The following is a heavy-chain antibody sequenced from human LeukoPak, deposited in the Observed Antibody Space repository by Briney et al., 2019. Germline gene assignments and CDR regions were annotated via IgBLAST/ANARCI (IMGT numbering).Heavy chain of an antibody. Sequence: PGGSLRLSCAASGFTFDDYGMSWVRQAPGKWLEWVSLIYSGGTTYYADSVKGRLTISRDNSKNTLYLQMNSLRAEDTAVYYCARRAGGYSHPYDYWGQGILVTVSS. CDR2: IYSGGTT. J-gene: IGHJ4*02. CDR1: GFTFDDYG. V-gene: IGHV3-53*01. D-gene: IGHD4-23*01. CDR3: ARRAGGYSHPYDY.